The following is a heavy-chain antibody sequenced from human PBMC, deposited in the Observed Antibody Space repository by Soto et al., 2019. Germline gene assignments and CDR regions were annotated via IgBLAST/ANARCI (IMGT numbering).Heavy chain of an antibody. V-gene: IGHV3-48*01. CDR2: ISDSGSRK. D-gene: IGHD1-26*01. Sequence: EVQLVESGGGLVQPGGSLRLSCVVSGFTLGGYSMNWVRQAPGKGLEWVSYISDSGSRKYYADSVKGRFTISRDSAKNSRYLQMNSLRAEDTAVYYCASQGVGATGYLYWGQGTLVTVSS. CDR1: GFTLGGYS. J-gene: IGHJ4*02. CDR3: ASQGVGATGYLY.